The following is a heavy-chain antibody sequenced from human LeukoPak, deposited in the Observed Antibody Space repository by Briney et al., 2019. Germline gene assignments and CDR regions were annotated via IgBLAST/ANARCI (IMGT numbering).Heavy chain of an antibody. CDR2: IYYTGST. CDR1: GGSISNNNYY. J-gene: IGHJ4*02. Sequence: SETLSLTCTVSGGSISNNNYYWGWIRQPPGEGLEWIGSIYYTGSTYYNPSLKSRVTISVDTSKNQFSLKLSSVTAADTAVYYCARAGYSGSLDIDYWGQGTLVTVSS. D-gene: IGHD1-26*01. CDR3: ARAGYSGSLDIDY. V-gene: IGHV4-39*01.